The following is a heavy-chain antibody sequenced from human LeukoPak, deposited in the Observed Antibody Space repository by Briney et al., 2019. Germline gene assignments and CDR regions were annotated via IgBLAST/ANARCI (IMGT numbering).Heavy chain of an antibody. CDR1: GFTFSDYY. D-gene: IGHD6-13*01. Sequence: PGGSLRLSCAASGFTFSDYYMSWIRQAPGKGLEWVSYISSSSSYTNYADSVKGRFTISRDNAKNSLYLQMNSLRAEDTAVYYCAREGSSSWYYYYGMDVWGQGTTVTVSS. CDR3: AREGSSSWYYYYGMDV. V-gene: IGHV3-11*06. J-gene: IGHJ6*02. CDR2: ISSSSSYT.